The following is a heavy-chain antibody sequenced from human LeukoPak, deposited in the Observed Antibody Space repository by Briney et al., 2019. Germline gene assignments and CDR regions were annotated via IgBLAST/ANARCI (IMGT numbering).Heavy chain of an antibody. CDR3: ARAAGFDSSGYYDVYRPYYYYYYMDV. J-gene: IGHJ6*03. V-gene: IGHV1-18*01. D-gene: IGHD3-22*01. CDR2: ISAYNGNT. Sequence: ASVKVSCKASGYTFTSYGISWVRQAPGQGLEWMGWISAYNGNTNYAQKLQGRVTMTTDTSTSTAYMELRSLRSDDTAVYYCARAAGFDSSGYYDVYRPYYYYYYMDVWGKGTTVTISS. CDR1: GYTFTSYG.